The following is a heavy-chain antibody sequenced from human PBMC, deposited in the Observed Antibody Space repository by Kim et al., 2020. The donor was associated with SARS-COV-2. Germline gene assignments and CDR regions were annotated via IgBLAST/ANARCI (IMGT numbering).Heavy chain of an antibody. Sequence: GGSLRLSCAASGFPFSTHAMQWVRQAPGKGLEWVAVIWADGSNDDYGDSVKGRFTISRDNSKNTVYLEINSLRVDDMAFYYCVRGEQWIFDYWGQGTLVT. V-gene: IGHV3-33*01. CDR2: IWADGSND. J-gene: IGHJ4*02. D-gene: IGHD6-19*01. CDR1: GFPFSTHA. CDR3: VRGEQWIFDY.